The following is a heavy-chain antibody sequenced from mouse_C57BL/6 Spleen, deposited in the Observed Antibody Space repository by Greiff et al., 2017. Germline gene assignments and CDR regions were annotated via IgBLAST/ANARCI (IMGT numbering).Heavy chain of an antibody. CDR1: GFTFSDYG. V-gene: IGHV5-17*01. D-gene: IGHD1-1*01. Sequence: EVQLVESGGGLVKPGGSLKLSCAASGFTFSDYGMHWVRQAPEKGLEWVAYISSGSSTIYYADKVKGRFTISRDNAKTTLFLQMTSLRSEDTAMYYCARRGYYGSSWYFEGWGTGTTVTVSA. CDR2: ISSGSSTI. CDR3: ARRGYYGSSWYFEG. J-gene: IGHJ1*03.